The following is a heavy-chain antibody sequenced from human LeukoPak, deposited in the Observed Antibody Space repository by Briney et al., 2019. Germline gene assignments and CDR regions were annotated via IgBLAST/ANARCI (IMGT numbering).Heavy chain of an antibody. CDR3: AKDPYNTAVANTNGWFDP. J-gene: IGHJ5*02. V-gene: IGHV3-23*01. CDR1: GFTFSSYA. D-gene: IGHD6-19*01. CDR2: ISGSGGNT. Sequence: PGGSLRLSCAASGFTFSSYAMCWVRRAPGKGLEWVSSISGSGGNTYYAQSVKGRFTISRDNSENPLYLQMDTLRADDTALYFCAKDPYNTAVANTNGWFDPWGQGTLVTVSS.